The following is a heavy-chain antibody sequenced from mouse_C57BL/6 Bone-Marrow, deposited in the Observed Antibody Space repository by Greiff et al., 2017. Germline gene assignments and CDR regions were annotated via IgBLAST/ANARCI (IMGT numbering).Heavy chain of an antibody. V-gene: IGHV5-4*03. J-gene: IGHJ4*01. D-gene: IGHD1-1*01. CDR1: GFTFSSYA. CDR3: ARGRDTVV. Sequence: DVMLVESGGGLVKPGGSLKLSCAASGFTFSSYAMSWVRQTPEKRLEWVETISDGGSYTYYPDNVKGRFTLSRDKATNNLYLQMSRLKSEDTAIYYSARGRDTVVWGQGTSVTVSS. CDR2: ISDGGSYT.